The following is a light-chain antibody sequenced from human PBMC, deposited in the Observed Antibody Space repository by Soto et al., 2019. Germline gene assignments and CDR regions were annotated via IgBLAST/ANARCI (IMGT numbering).Light chain of an antibody. CDR2: AAS. J-gene: IGKJ1*01. CDR3: QQSYSTPQT. Sequence: DIQMTQSPSSLSASIGDRVTITCRASQSISGYLNWYQQKPGRAPTLLMYAASSLQSGVPSRFSGSGSGTDFTLTIGSLQPEDFVTYYCQQSYSTPQTFGQGTKVEVK. V-gene: IGKV1-39*01. CDR1: QSISGY.